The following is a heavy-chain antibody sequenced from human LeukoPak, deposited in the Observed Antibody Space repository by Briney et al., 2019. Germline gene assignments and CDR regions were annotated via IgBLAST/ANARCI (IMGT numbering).Heavy chain of an antibody. V-gene: IGHV4-4*02. CDR3: ARAGYYDFWSGYPNWFDP. J-gene: IGHJ5*02. Sequence: PSETLSLTCAVSGVSVRSYNYWSWVRQPPGKSLEWLGEVYHSGSTIYNPSLESRITISMDTSKNQFSLRLTSVTAADTAVYYCARAGYYDFWSGYPNWFDPWGQGTLVTVSS. CDR1: GVSVRSYNY. CDR2: VYHSGST. D-gene: IGHD3-3*01.